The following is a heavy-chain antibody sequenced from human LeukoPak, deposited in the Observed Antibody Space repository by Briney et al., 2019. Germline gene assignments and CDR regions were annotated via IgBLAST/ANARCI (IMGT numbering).Heavy chain of an antibody. CDR3: ARSRSGSYYQKSYYYMDV. D-gene: IGHD3-10*01. CDR1: GDTFTGYY. Sequence: ASEKISCKASGDTFTGYYMRWVRHAPGQGLEWMGWINPNSGGTKYAQKFQGRVTMTRDTSISTAYMELSRLRSDDTAVYYCARSRSGSYYQKSYYYMDVWGKGTTVTVSS. V-gene: IGHV1-2*02. J-gene: IGHJ6*03. CDR2: INPNSGGT.